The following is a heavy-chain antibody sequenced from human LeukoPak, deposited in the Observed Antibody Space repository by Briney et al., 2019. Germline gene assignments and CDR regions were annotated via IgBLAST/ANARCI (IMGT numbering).Heavy chain of an antibody. J-gene: IGHJ4*02. D-gene: IGHD3-3*01. Sequence: GASVKVSCKASGYTFTGYYMHWVRQAPGQGLEWMGWINPNSGGANYAQNFQGRVTMTTDTSISTAYMELSRLRSDDTAVYYCARDRRAKSFWSGYLPYHYWGQGTLVTVSS. CDR3: ARDRRAKSFWSGYLPYHY. CDR1: GYTFTGYY. V-gene: IGHV1-2*02. CDR2: INPNSGGA.